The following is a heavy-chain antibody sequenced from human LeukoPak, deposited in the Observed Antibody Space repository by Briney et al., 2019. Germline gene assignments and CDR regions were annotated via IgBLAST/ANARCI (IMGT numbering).Heavy chain of an antibody. CDR1: GFTFSSYS. D-gene: IGHD3-9*01. J-gene: IGHJ6*03. CDR2: ISSSSSYI. CDR3: ARSYYDILTGYYYYYMDV. V-gene: IGHV3-21*01. Sequence: PGGSLRLSCAASGFTFSSYSMNWVRQAPGKGLEWVSSISSSSSYIYYADSVKGRFTISRDNAKNSLYLQMNSLRAEDTAVYYCARSYYDILTGYYYYYMDVWGKGTTVTVSS.